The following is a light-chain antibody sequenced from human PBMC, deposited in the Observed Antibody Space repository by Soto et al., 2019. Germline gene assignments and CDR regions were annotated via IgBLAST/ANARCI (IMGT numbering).Light chain of an antibody. CDR1: SSDIGSYNY. CDR2: AVS. Sequence: QSALTQPASVSGSPGQSITISCTGTSSDIGSYNYVSWYQQHPGKAPKLVIYAVSNRPSGVSNRFSGSKSGNTASLTISGLQAEDEAAYYCSSYATSSSLVVFGGGTKVTVL. CDR3: SSYATSSSLVV. V-gene: IGLV2-14*03. J-gene: IGLJ2*01.